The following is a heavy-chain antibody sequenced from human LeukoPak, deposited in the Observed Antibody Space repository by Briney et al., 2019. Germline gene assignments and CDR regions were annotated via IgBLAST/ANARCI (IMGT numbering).Heavy chain of an antibody. CDR3: ARDYCSGGSCYFTDHWFDP. CDR2: INHSGST. J-gene: IGHJ5*02. CDR1: GGSFSGYY. V-gene: IGHV4-34*01. Sequence: NPSETLSLTCAVYGGSFSGYYWSWIRQPPGKGLEWIGEINHSGSTNYNPSLKSRVTISVDTSKNQFSLKLSSVTAADTAVYYCARDYCSGGSCYFTDHWFDPWGQGTLATVSS. D-gene: IGHD2-15*01.